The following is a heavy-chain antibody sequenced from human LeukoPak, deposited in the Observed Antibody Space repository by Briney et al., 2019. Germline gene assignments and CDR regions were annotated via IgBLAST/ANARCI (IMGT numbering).Heavy chain of an antibody. Sequence: PGRSLRLSCAASGFTFSSYGMHWVRQAPGKGPEWVAVISYDGSNKYYADSVKGRFTISRDNSKNTPYLQMNSLRAEDTAAYYCAKSNREDIVVVPAALRDYYFDYWGQGTLVTVSS. J-gene: IGHJ4*02. D-gene: IGHD2-2*01. V-gene: IGHV3-30*18. CDR1: GFTFSSYG. CDR3: AKSNREDIVVVPAALRDYYFDY. CDR2: ISYDGSNK.